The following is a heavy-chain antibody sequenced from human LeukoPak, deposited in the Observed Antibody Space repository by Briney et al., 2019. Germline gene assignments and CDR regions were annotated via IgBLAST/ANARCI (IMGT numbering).Heavy chain of an antibody. CDR2: INPDSGGT. D-gene: IGHD3-10*01. V-gene: IGHV1-2*02. CDR3: ARVREYYGSGGWFDP. Sequence: ASVKVSCKASGYTFTGYYMHWVRQAPGQGLEWMGWINPDSGGTNYAQKLQGRVTMTRDTSISTAYMELSRLRSDDTAVHYCARVREYYGSGGWFDPWGQGTLVTVSS. J-gene: IGHJ5*02. CDR1: GYTFTGYY.